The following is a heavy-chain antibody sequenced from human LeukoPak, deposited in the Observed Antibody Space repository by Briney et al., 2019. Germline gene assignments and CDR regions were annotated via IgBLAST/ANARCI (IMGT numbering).Heavy chain of an antibody. D-gene: IGHD5-18*01. V-gene: IGHV3-48*01. CDR2: ISSSSSTI. Sequence: GGSLRLSCVASGFTFSSFAVNWVRQAPGKGLEWVSYISSSSSTIYYADSVKGRFTISRDNAKNSLYLQMNSLRAEDTAVYYCARDKYSYGSIYFDYWGQGTLVTVSS. CDR3: ARDKYSYGSIYFDY. CDR1: GFTFSSFA. J-gene: IGHJ4*02.